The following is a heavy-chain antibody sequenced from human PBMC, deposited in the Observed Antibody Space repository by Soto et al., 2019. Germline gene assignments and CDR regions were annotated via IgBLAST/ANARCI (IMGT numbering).Heavy chain of an antibody. CDR1: GFTFSNYG. CDR3: ASDLVAASDSYVLDV. J-gene: IGHJ6*02. V-gene: IGHV3-33*01. Sequence: QVQLVESGGGVVQPGRSLRLSCAASGFTFSNYGMHWVRQAPGKGLEWVAIIWHDGNNKYYADSVRGRFIISRDNSKNRLYLQMHSLRAEDTAVYYCASDLVAASDSYVLDVWGQGNQVTVSS. D-gene: IGHD1-26*01. CDR2: IWHDGNNK.